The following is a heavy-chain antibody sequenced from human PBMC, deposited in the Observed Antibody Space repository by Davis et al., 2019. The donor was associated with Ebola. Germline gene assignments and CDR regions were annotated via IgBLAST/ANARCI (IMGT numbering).Heavy chain of an antibody. CDR2: INPSGGST. D-gene: IGHD3-22*01. CDR3: ARAIYYYDSSAYSDY. V-gene: IGHV1-46*01. CDR1: GYTFTSYY. Sequence: ASVKVSCKASGYTFTSYYMHWVRQAPGQGLEWMGIINPSGGSTSYAQKFQGRVTMTRDTSTSTVYMELSSLRSEDTAVYYCARAIYYYDSSAYSDYWGQGTLVTVSS. J-gene: IGHJ4*02.